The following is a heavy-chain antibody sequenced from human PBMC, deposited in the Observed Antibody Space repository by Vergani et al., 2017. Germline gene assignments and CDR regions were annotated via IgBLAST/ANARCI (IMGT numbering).Heavy chain of an antibody. J-gene: IGHJ4*02. CDR2: ISYDGSNK. CDR1: GFTFSSYA. D-gene: IGHD4-23*01. Sequence: QVQLVESGGGVVQPGRSLRLSCAASGFTFSSYAMHWVRQAPGKGLEWVAVISYDGSNKYYADSVKGRFTISRDNSKNTLYLQMNSLRAEDTAVYYCARERGGGGFNWSQGTLVTVSS. CDR3: ARERGGGGFN. V-gene: IGHV3-30-3*01.